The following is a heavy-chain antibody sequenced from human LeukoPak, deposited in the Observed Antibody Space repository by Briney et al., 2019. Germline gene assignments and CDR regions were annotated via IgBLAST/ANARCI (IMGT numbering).Heavy chain of an antibody. CDR3: ASLAYTHFDY. D-gene: IGHD2-2*02. J-gene: IGHJ4*02. CDR1: GYTFTGYY. Sequence: SVKVSCKASGYTFTGYYMHWVRQAPGQGLEWMGGIIPIFGTANYAQKFQGRVTITADESTSTAYMELSSLRSEDTAVYYCASLAYTHFDYWGQGTLVTVSS. V-gene: IGHV1-69*13. CDR2: IIPIFGTA.